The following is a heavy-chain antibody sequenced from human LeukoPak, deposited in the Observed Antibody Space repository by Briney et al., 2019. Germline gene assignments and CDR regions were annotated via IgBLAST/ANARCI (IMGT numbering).Heavy chain of an antibody. CDR3: AKEGGSGLGATTPYYYYYYMDV. J-gene: IGHJ6*03. Sequence: GGSPRLSCAASGFTFDDYTMHWVRQAPGKGLEWVSLISWDGGSTYYADSVKGRFTISRDNSKNSLYLQMNSLRTEDTALYYCAKEGGSGLGATTPYYYYYYMDVWGKGTTVTVSS. D-gene: IGHD5-12*01. CDR1: GFTFDDYT. CDR2: ISWDGGST. V-gene: IGHV3-43*01.